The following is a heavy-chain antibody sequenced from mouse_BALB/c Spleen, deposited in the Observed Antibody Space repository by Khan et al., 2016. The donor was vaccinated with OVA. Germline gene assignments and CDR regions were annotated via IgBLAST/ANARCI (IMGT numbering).Heavy chain of an antibody. CDR3: TRRGYVAWFSY. J-gene: IGHJ3*01. CDR1: GYSFTSYY. CDR2: IDPFSGGS. V-gene: IGHV1S135*01. Sequence: VQLQQSGPELMKPGASVKISCKASGYSFTSYYIHWIKQSHGTSLEWIGYIDPFSGGSTYKQKFKGKATLTVDKSSSTAYIHLSNLTSEDSAVYYCTRRGYVAWFSYWGQGTLVTVSA. D-gene: IGHD2-2*01.